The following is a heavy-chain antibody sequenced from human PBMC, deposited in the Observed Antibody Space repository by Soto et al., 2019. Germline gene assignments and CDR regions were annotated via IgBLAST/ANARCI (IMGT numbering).Heavy chain of an antibody. Sequence: QVQLVQSGAEVKKPGSSVKVSCKASGGTFSSYTISWVRQAPGQGLEWMGRIIPILGIANYAQKFQGRVTITADKSTSTAYMELSSLRSEDTAVYYCARGLQQIAVAGTGDSNYWGQGTLVTVSS. D-gene: IGHD6-19*01. CDR1: GGTFSSYT. CDR2: IIPILGIA. V-gene: IGHV1-69*02. CDR3: ARGLQQIAVAGTGDSNY. J-gene: IGHJ4*02.